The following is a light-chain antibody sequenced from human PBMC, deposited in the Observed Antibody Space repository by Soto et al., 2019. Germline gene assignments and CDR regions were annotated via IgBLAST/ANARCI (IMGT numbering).Light chain of an antibody. Sequence: DIQMTQSPSSLSASVGDRVTITCRASQSISSYLNWYQQKPGKAPKLLIYAASSLQSGVPSRFSASGSGTDFTLSISSLQPEDFATYYCQQSGTFGQGTKVEIK. V-gene: IGKV1-39*01. CDR1: QSISSY. CDR3: QQSGT. J-gene: IGKJ1*01. CDR2: AAS.